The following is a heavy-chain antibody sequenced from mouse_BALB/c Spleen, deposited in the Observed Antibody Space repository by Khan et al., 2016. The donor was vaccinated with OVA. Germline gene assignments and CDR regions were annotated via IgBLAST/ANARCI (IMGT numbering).Heavy chain of an antibody. Sequence: VQLKESGAELVRPGALVKLSCKASGFNIKDYYIHWVKQRPEQGLEWIGWIDPENGNTIYDPKFQGKASITADTSSNTAYLQLSSLTSEDTAVYYCARSGYGNYWFAYWGQGTLVTVSA. CDR1: GFNIKDYY. CDR2: IDPENGNT. J-gene: IGHJ3*01. V-gene: IGHV14-1*02. CDR3: ARSGYGNYWFAY. D-gene: IGHD2-1*01.